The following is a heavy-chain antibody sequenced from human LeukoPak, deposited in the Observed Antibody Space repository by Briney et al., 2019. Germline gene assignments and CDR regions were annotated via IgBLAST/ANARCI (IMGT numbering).Heavy chain of an antibody. CDR1: GYSFTSYC. Sequence: GESLKISCKGSGYSFTSYCIGWVRQMPGKGLEWMGIIYPGDSDTRYSPSFQGPVTISADKSIGTAYLQWSSLKASHTAMYYCAMPSGEYYDFWSGYSGIDDWGQGTLVTVSS. D-gene: IGHD3-3*01. CDR3: AMPSGEYYDFWSGYSGIDD. V-gene: IGHV5-51*06. J-gene: IGHJ4*02. CDR2: IYPGDSDT.